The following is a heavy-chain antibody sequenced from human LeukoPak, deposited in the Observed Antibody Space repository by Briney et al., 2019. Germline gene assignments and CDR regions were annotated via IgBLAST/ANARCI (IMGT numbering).Heavy chain of an antibody. V-gene: IGHV3-30*18. J-gene: IGHJ3*02. D-gene: IGHD3-22*01. CDR1: GFTFSSYG. CDR2: ISYDGSNK. Sequence: GGSLRLSCAASGFTFSSYGMHWVRQAPGKGLEWVAVISYDGSNKYYADSVKGRFTISRDNSRNTLYLQMNSLRAEDTAVYYCAKSYYDSTRGFDAFDIWGQGTMATVSS. CDR3: AKSYYDSTRGFDAFDI.